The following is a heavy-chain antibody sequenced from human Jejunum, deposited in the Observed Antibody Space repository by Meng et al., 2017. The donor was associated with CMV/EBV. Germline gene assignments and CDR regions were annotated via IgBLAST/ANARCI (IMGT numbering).Heavy chain of an antibody. CDR1: GLSVSDSY. CDR2: MHSGGYT. J-gene: IGHJ4*02. V-gene: IGHV3-66*01. CDR3: ARGEGVPPGE. D-gene: IGHD3-10*01. Sequence: VVVVVSGGGLVAQAGSLRFPWCVSGLSVSDSYMNWVRQAPAKGLEWFSVMHSGGYTYYAESLKGRFTISRDDSKNTIYLQMNNLKTEDTALYYCARGEGVPPGEWGQGTLVTVSS.